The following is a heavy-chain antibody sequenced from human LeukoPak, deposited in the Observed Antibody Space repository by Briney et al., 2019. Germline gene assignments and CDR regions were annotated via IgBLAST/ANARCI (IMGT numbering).Heavy chain of an antibody. CDR1: GGTFSSYA. CDR3: ARDKYYGSGSLGAGFDP. Sequence: GSSVKVSCKASGGTFSSYAISWVRQAPGQGLEWMGGIIPIFGTANYAQKFQGRVTITADESTSTAYMELSSLRSEDAAVYYCARDKYYGSGSLGAGFDPWGQGTLVTVSS. J-gene: IGHJ5*02. V-gene: IGHV1-69*01. D-gene: IGHD3-10*01. CDR2: IIPIFGTA.